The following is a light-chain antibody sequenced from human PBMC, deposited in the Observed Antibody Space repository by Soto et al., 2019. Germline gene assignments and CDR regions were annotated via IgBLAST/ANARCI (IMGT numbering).Light chain of an antibody. J-gene: IGKJ3*01. V-gene: IGKV3-20*01. CDR3: QQSGSSPFT. CDR1: QSVSSTY. Sequence: DIVLTQSPGILSLSPGERATLSCRASQSVSSTYLAWYQQKPGQAPRLPIYAASSRATGIPDRFSGSGSGTDFTLTIRRLEPEDFAVYYCQQSGSSPFTFGPGTRVDIK. CDR2: AAS.